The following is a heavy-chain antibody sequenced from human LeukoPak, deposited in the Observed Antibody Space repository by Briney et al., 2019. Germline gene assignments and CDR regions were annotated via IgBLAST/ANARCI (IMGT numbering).Heavy chain of an antibody. CDR2: INHSGST. D-gene: IGHD4-17*01. J-gene: IGHJ3*02. CDR1: GGSFRGKY. CDR3: ARVGVTTLNAFDI. Sequence: SETLSLTCAVYGGSFRGKYWSWIRQPPGKGLEWSGEINHSGSTNYNPSLKSRVTISVDTSKNQFSLKLSSVTAADTAVYYCARVGVTTLNAFDIWGQGTMVTVSS. V-gene: IGHV4-34*01.